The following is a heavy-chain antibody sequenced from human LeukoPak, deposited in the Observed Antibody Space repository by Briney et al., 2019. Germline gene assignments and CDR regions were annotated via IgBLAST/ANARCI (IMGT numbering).Heavy chain of an antibody. V-gene: IGHV1-69*05. J-gene: IGHJ3*01. Sequence: SVKVSCKASGGTFSSYAISWVRQAPGQGLEWMGGIIPIFGTANYAQKFQGRVTITTDESTSTAHMELSSLRSEDTAVYYCARSHYDNSAFDLWGQGTMVTVSS. CDR2: IIPIFGTA. CDR3: ARSHYDNSAFDL. D-gene: IGHD3-16*01. CDR1: GGTFSSYA.